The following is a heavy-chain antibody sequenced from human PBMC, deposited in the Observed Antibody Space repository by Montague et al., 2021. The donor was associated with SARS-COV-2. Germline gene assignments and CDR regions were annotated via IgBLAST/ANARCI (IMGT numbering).Heavy chain of an antibody. D-gene: IGHD3-10*01. Sequence: SETLSLTCTVSGGSISSSSYYWGWIRQPPGKGLEWIGSIYYSGSTYYNPSLKSRVTISVDTSKNQFSLKLSSVTAADTAVYYCARFIRYYGSGGPSLDYWGQGTLVTVSS. J-gene: IGHJ4*02. CDR3: ARFIRYYGSGGPSLDY. CDR1: GGSISSSSYY. CDR2: IYYSGST. V-gene: IGHV4-39*07.